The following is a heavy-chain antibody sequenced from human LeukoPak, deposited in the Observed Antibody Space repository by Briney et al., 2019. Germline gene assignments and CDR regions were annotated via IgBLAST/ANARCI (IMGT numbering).Heavy chain of an antibody. CDR3: ARDRASSGWYWEYYYYMDV. V-gene: IGHV6-1*01. D-gene: IGHD6-19*01. Sequence: SQTLSLTCAISGDSVSSNSAAWNWIRQSPSRGLEWLGRTYYRSKWYNDYVVSVISRITINPDTSKNLLSMQLNSVTPEDYAGYYCARDRASSGWYWEYYYYMDVWGKGTTVTVSS. CDR1: GDSVSSNSAA. CDR2: TYYRSKWYN. J-gene: IGHJ6*03.